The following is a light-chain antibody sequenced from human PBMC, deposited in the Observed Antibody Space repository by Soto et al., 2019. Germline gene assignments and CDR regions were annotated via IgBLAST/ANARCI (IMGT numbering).Light chain of an antibody. J-gene: IGKJ5*01. V-gene: IGKV1-39*01. CDR2: AAS. Sequence: IHMTQSPSSLSASLGDRFTITFRASQSISSYLNWYQQKPGKAPKVLIYAASNLQSGVPSRFSGSGSGTDFTLTISSLRPEDFATYYCQQSYSTPITFGQGTRLEIK. CDR1: QSISSY. CDR3: QQSYSTPIT.